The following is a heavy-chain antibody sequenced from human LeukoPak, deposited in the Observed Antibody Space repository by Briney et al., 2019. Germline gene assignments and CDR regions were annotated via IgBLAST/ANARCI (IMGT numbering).Heavy chain of an antibody. J-gene: IGHJ4*02. CDR3: ARDGDY. V-gene: IGHV3-30-3*01. CDR2: ISYDGSNK. CDR1: GFTFSSYA. Sequence: GGSLRLSCAASGFTFSSYAMHWVRQAPGKGLEWVAVISYDGSNKYYADSVKGRFTISRDNSKNTLYLQMNSLRAEDTAVYYCARDGDYWGQGTLVTVSS.